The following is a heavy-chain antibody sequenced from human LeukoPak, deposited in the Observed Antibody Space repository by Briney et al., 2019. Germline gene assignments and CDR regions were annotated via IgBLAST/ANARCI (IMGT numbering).Heavy chain of an antibody. CDR2: IYTSGST. CDR3: ARIVVVPASLIEGYNYYYYMDV. CDR1: GGSISSGSYY. D-gene: IGHD2-2*01. Sequence: TSQTLSLTCTVSGGSISSGSYYWSWIRQPAGKGLEWIGRIYTSGSTNYNPSLKSRVTISVDTSKNQFSLKLSSVTAADTAVYYCARIVVVPASLIEGYNYYYYMDVWGKGTTVTVSS. J-gene: IGHJ6*03. V-gene: IGHV4-61*02.